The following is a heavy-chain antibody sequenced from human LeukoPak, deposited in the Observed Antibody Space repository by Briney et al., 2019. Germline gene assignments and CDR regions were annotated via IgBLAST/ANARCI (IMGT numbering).Heavy chain of an antibody. D-gene: IGHD2/OR15-2a*01. J-gene: IGHJ4*02. CDR3: ARGRGTIYMFDY. Sequence: GGSLRLSCAASGFTFNRYWMHWVRQVPGKGLVWVSSINGGGSSTNYADSVKGRFTISRDNARNTLYLQMNSLRAEDTAVYYCARGRGTIYMFDYWGQGTLVTVSS. V-gene: IGHV3-74*01. CDR2: INGGGSST. CDR1: GFTFNRYW.